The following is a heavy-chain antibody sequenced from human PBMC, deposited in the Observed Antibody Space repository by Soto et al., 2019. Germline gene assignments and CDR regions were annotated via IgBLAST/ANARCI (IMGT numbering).Heavy chain of an antibody. CDR3: ARDLGYSGYDWGMNFDY. Sequence: ASVKVSCKASGYTFTSYGISWVRQAPGQGLAWMGWISAYNGNTNYAQKLQGRVTMTTDTSTSTAYMELRSLRSDDTAVYYCARDLGYSGYDWGMNFDYWGQGTLVTVSS. J-gene: IGHJ4*02. CDR1: GYTFTSYG. D-gene: IGHD5-12*01. CDR2: ISAYNGNT. V-gene: IGHV1-18*04.